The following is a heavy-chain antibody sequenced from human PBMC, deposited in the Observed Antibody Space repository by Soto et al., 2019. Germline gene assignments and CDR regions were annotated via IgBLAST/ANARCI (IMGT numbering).Heavy chain of an antibody. D-gene: IGHD3-10*01. CDR1: GGSISSGCYY. CDR2: IDYSGST. V-gene: IGHV4-31*03. CDR3: ARSTSSGSYYIGCMDV. J-gene: IGHJ6*02. Sequence: SETLSLTCTVSGGSISSGCYYWSWIRQHPWKGLEWIGYIDYSGSTFYNPSLKSRVTTSVDTSRNQFSLRLSSVTAADTAVYYCARSTSSGSYYIGCMDVWGQGTTVTVSS.